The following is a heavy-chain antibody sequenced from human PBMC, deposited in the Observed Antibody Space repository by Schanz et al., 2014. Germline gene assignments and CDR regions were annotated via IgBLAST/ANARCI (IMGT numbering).Heavy chain of an antibody. CDR3: AKAEYDILTDSYSRLDP. Sequence: QVQLVQSGAEVKRPGASVKVSCKASEYSFTSYSMHWVRQAPGQRLEWMGWINTGSGDTKYSQNFQGRVTMTTDTSTSTAYMALRSLRSDDTAVYYCAKAEYDILTDSYSRLDPWGQGTLVTVSS. CDR1: EYSFTSYS. V-gene: IGHV1-3*04. J-gene: IGHJ5*02. D-gene: IGHD3-9*01. CDR2: INTGSGDT.